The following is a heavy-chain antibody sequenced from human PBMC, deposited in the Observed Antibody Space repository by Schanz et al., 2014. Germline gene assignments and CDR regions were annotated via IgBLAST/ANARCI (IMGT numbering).Heavy chain of an antibody. D-gene: IGHD3-10*01. J-gene: IGHJ4*02. CDR2: ISDSSGTI. CDR3: AREGYGSGSFSFYFDY. Sequence: EVQLVESGGGLVQPGGSLRLSCAASGFTFSTYNMNWVRQAPGKGLEWLSYISDSSGTIYYADSVKGRFTISRDNAQNSLFLQMNSLRDEDTAMYFCAREGYGSGSFSFYFDYWGQGTLLTVSS. CDR1: GFTFSTYN. V-gene: IGHV3-48*02.